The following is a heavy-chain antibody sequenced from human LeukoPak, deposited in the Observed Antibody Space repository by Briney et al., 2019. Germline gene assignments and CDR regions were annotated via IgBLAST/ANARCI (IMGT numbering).Heavy chain of an antibody. V-gene: IGHV3-7*01. CDR1: GFTFSSYW. J-gene: IGHJ3*02. Sequence: GGSLSLSCAASGFTFSSYWMSRVRQAPGKGLEGVANIKQDESEKYYVDSVKGRFTISRDNAGNSLYLQMNSLRAEDTAMYCCASSVVVIAATTLDIWGQGTMVTVSS. CDR2: IKQDESEK. D-gene: IGHD2-15*01. CDR3: ASSVVVIAATTLDI.